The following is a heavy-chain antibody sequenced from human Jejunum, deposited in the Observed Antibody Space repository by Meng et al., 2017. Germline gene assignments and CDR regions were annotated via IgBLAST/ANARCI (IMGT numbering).Heavy chain of an antibody. D-gene: IGHD3-3*01. CDR3: ARSFWNYYYIDY. CDR2: MYYSGGT. J-gene: IGHJ4*02. Sequence: QVQLQESGPGLVKPSQTLPRTCTVSGDSISSSSYYWGWIRQPPGKGLEWIGSMYYSGGTYYNPSLKSRVTISVDASKNQFSLKLSSVTAADTAVYYCARSFWNYYYIDYWGQGALVTVSS. CDR1: GDSISSSSYY. V-gene: IGHV4-39*01.